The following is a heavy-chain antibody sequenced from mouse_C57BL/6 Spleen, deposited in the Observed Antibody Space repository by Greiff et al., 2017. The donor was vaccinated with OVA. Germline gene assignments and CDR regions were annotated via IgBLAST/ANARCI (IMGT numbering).Heavy chain of an antibody. J-gene: IGHJ3*01. Sequence: EVQRVESGEGLVKPGGSLKLSCAASGFTFSSYAMSWVRQTPEKRLEWVAYISSGGDYIYYADTVKGRFTISRDNAKNTLYLQMSRLKSEDTAMYYCARGGYYGYDPFAYWGQGTLVTVSA. V-gene: IGHV5S21*01. D-gene: IGHD2-2*01. CDR1: GFTFSSYA. CDR2: ISSGGDYI. CDR3: ARGGYYGYDPFAY.